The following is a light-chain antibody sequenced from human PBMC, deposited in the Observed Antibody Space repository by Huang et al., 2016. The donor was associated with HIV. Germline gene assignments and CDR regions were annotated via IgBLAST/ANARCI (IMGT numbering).Light chain of an antibody. J-gene: IGKJ3*01. Sequence: IQLTQSPSSLSASVGDRVTITCPASQDISSYLVWYQQKPGKAPKLLIYAASTLESAVPSRFNGSGSGTEFTLTINNLQPEEFATYYCLQLNSYPVTFGPGTNVDV. V-gene: IGKV1-9*01. CDR2: AAS. CDR1: QDISSY. CDR3: LQLNSYPVT.